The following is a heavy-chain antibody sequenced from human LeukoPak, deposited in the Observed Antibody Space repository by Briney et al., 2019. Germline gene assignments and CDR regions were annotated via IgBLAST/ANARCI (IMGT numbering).Heavy chain of an antibody. CDR1: GVSFSGYY. CDR3: ARFAPLRYFRGANPGPNWFDP. CDR2: INHSGST. D-gene: IGHD3-9*01. J-gene: IGHJ5*02. V-gene: IGHV4-34*01. Sequence: WETLSLTCAVYGVSFSGYYWSWIRQPPGKGLEWVGEINHSGSTNYNPSLKRRVTISVDTSKNQFSLKLSSVTAADTAVYYCARFAPLRYFRGANPGPNWFDPWGQGTLVTVSS.